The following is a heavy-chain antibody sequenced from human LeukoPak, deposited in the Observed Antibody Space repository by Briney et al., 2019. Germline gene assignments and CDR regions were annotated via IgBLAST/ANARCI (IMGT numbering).Heavy chain of an antibody. Sequence: SETLSLTCIASGGSISRGSYYWGWIRQPPGKGLEWIGSIYYGGSTFYNPSLRSRITISLDTSRNQFSLKLTSVTAADTAVYYCARHAPTAPGDPNCFDPWAREPWSSSPQ. V-gene: IGHV4-39*01. J-gene: IGHJ5*02. D-gene: IGHD4-17*01. CDR1: GGSISRGSYY. CDR3: ARHAPTAPGDPNCFDP. CDR2: IYYGGST.